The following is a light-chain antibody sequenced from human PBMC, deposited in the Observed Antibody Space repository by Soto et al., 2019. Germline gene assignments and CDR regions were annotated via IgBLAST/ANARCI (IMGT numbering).Light chain of an antibody. V-gene: IGKV3-15*01. Sequence: EMVMTQSPATLSVSPGERATLSCRASQSVSSNLAWYQQKPGQAPRLLIYGASTRATGIPARFSGSGSGTEFTLTISSLQSEDFAVYYCQQYNNWPPWTLGQGTTVDTK. CDR2: GAS. J-gene: IGKJ1*01. CDR1: QSVSSN. CDR3: QQYNNWPPWT.